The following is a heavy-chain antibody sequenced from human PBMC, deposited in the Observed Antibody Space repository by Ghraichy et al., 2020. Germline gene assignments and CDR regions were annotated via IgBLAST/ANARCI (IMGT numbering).Heavy chain of an antibody. V-gene: IGHV4-39*01. D-gene: IGHD3-9*01. J-gene: IGHJ4*02. CDR3: ARLRRENLDWLPFDF. CDR1: GVSITSSSYY. CDR2: SFYSGNT. Sequence: SETLSLTCTVSGVSITSSSYYWGWLRQPPGKGLEWIGSSFYSGNTDYNPSLKNRASISEDTSKNQLSLKLTSVTTTDTAVYYCARLRRENLDWLPFDFWGQGILVIVSS.